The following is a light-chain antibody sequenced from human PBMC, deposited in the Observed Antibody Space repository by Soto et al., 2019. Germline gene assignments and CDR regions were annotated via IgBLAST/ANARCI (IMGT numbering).Light chain of an antibody. CDR2: GAS. CDR1: QTVTGA. V-gene: IGKV3-15*01. CDR3: QQYNDCPPYT. Sequence: EILMTQSPATLSVSPGERATLSSRASQTVTGALAWYQQKPGQAPRLLIYGASTRATGIPDRFSGSGSGTEFTLTISSLQTEDFAVYYCQQYNDCPPYTFGQGTNVEIK. J-gene: IGKJ2*01.